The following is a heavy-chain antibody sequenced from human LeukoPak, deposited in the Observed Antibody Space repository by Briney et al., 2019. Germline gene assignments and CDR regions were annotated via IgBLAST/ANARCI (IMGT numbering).Heavy chain of an antibody. CDR2: IFYSGST. J-gene: IGHJ4*02. V-gene: IGHV4-59*08. CDR3: ARHGTSRIIMNH. D-gene: IGHD3-22*01. CDR1: GGSISPYY. Sequence: PSETLSLTCTVSGGSISPYYWSWIRQPPGEGLEWVGYIFYSGSTNYNPSLKSRVTISVDTSKNQFSLKLSSVTAADTAVYYCARHGTSRIIMNHWGQGTLVTVSS.